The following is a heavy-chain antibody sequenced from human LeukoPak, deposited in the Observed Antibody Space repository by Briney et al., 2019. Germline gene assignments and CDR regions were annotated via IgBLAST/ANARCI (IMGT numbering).Heavy chain of an antibody. CDR2: IYGGDSDT. CDR1: GYSINMYW. Sequence: GESLKISCKASGYSINMYWIGWVRQMPGKGLGWMGIIYGGDSDTRYNPSFQGQVTISADKFTSTAYLQWSSLKASDTAMYYCARRLGCSNTACPPDYWGQGTLVTVSS. D-gene: IGHD2-2*01. CDR3: ARRLGCSNTACPPDY. V-gene: IGHV5-51*01. J-gene: IGHJ4*02.